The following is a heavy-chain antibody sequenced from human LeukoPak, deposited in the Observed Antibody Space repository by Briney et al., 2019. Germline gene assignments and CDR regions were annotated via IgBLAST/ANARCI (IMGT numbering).Heavy chain of an antibody. Sequence: GASLQISCKGSGYSFTSYWIGWVRQMPGKGLEWMGIIYPGDSDTRYSPSFQGQVTISADKSISTAYLQWSSLKASDTAMYYCAKYTAMANDAFDIWGQGTMVTVSS. CDR3: AKYTAMANDAFDI. D-gene: IGHD5-18*01. CDR1: GYSFTSYW. CDR2: IYPGDSDT. V-gene: IGHV5-51*01. J-gene: IGHJ3*02.